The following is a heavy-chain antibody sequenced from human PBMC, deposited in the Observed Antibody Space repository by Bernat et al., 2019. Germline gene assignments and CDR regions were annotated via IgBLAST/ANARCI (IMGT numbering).Heavy chain of an antibody. J-gene: IGHJ4*02. CDR1: GFTFSNVW. CDR3: TTLGGT. CDR2: VKSKPDGGTL. D-gene: IGHD3-16*01. Sequence: EVHLVESGGGLVKPGGSLRLSCAASGFTFSNVWMSWVRQAPGKGLEWVGRVKSKPDGGTLDYAAPVKERFSISRDDSKNTVYLQMNSLKSEDTAVYYCTTLGGTWGQGTLVTVSS. V-gene: IGHV3-15*01.